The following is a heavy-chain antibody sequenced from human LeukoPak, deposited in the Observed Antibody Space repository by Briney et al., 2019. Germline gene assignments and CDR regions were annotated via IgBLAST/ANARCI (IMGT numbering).Heavy chain of an antibody. J-gene: IGHJ4*02. V-gene: IGHV3-15*01. CDR1: GFPFNNAW. Sequence: PGGSLRLSCAASGFPFNNAWMNWVRQAPGKGLEWVGRIKTKTDGGTTDYAAPVKGRFTISRDDSKNTLYLQMNSLKIEDTGVYYCSTESSYYWGQGTLVAVSS. CDR3: STESSYY. CDR2: IKTKTDGGTT. D-gene: IGHD2-21*01.